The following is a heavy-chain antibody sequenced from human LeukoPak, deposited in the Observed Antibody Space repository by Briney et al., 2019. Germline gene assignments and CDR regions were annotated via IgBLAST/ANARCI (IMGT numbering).Heavy chain of an antibody. Sequence: GGSLRLSCAASGFTFSSYSMNWVRQAPGKGLEWVSSISSSSSYIYYADSVKGRFTISRDNAKNSLYLQMNSLRAEDTAVYYCARGGGIVVAATQDAFDIWGQGTMVTVSS. D-gene: IGHD2-15*01. CDR1: GFTFSSYS. J-gene: IGHJ3*02. CDR3: ARGGGIVVAATQDAFDI. V-gene: IGHV3-21*01. CDR2: ISSSSSYI.